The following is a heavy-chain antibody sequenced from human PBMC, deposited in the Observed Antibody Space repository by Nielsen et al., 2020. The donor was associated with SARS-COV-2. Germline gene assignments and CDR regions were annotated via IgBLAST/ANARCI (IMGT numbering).Heavy chain of an antibody. D-gene: IGHD6-13*01. V-gene: IGHV3-7*05. CDR3: AREVLGSSSSYYYYYYMDV. J-gene: IGHJ6*03. Sequence: GESLKISCAASGFTFSSYRMSWVRQAPGKGLEWVANIKQDGSEKYYVDSVKGRFTISRDNAKNSLYLQMNSLRAEDTAVYYCAREVLGSSSSYYYYYYMDVWGKGTTVTVSS. CDR1: GFTFSSYR. CDR2: IKQDGSEK.